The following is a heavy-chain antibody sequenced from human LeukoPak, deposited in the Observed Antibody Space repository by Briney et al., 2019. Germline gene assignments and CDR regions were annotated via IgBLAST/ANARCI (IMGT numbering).Heavy chain of an antibody. J-gene: IGHJ4*02. CDR1: GYTFTGYY. CDR3: AKGAYDFWSGYLGCSGGSCYGVYFDY. Sequence: ASVKVSCKASGYTFTGYYMHWVRQAPGQGLEWMGWTNPNSGGTNYAQKFQGRVTMTRDTSISTAYMELSRLRSDDTAVYYCAKGAYDFWSGYLGCSGGSCYGVYFDYWGQGTLVTVSS. V-gene: IGHV1-2*02. CDR2: TNPNSGGT. D-gene: IGHD3-3*01.